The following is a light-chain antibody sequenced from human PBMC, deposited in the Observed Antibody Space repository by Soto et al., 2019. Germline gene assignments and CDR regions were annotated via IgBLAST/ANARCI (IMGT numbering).Light chain of an antibody. J-gene: IGLJ1*01. Sequence: QSVLTQPPSVSAAPGQRVTISCTGSSSNIGAGYEAHWYQQVPGTAPQLLIYENNNRPSGVPDRFSGSKSGTSASLAITGLQAEDEAEYYCQSYDSSLSGYVFGTGTKLTVL. V-gene: IGLV1-40*01. CDR1: SSNIGAGYE. CDR3: QSYDSSLSGYV. CDR2: ENN.